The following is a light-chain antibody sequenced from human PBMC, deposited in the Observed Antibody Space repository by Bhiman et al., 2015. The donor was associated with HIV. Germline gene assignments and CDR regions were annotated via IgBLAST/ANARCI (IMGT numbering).Light chain of an antibody. CDR1: SSDIGGFNY. V-gene: IGLV2-14*03. CDR2: DVS. J-gene: IGLJ3*02. CDR3: SSYTTTTSAGV. Sequence: QSALTQPASVSGSPGQSITISCTGTSSDIGGFNYVSWYQQHPGKAPKLMIYDVSNRPSGVPDRFSGSKSGNTASLTISGLQAEDEADYYCSSYTTTTSAGVFGGGTTLTVL.